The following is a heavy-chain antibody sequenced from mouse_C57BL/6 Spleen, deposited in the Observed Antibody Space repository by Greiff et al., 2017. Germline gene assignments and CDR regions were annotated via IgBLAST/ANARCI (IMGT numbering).Heavy chain of an antibody. V-gene: IGHV1-81*01. Sequence: VQLQQSGAELARPGASVKLSCKASGYTFTSYGLSWVKQRTGQGLEWIGEIYPRSGNTYYNEKFKGKATLTADKSSSTAYMELRSLTSEDSAVYFCARADYDGYSPVAYWGQWTLVTVSA. D-gene: IGHD2-3*01. J-gene: IGHJ3*01. CDR2: IYPRSGNT. CDR3: ARADYDGYSPVAY. CDR1: GYTFTSYG.